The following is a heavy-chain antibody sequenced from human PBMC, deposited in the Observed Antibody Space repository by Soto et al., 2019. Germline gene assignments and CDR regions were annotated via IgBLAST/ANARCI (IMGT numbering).Heavy chain of an antibody. V-gene: IGHV4-39*01. J-gene: IGHJ4*02. CDR2: IYYSGST. CDR3: ARKGEIGCSGGSCHTGDY. Sequence: QLQLQESGPGLVKPSETLSLTCTVSGGSISSSSYYWGWIRQPPGKGLEWIGSIYYSGSTYYNPSLKSRVTISVDTSKNQFSLKLSSVTAADTAVYYCARKGEIGCSGGSCHTGDYWGQGTLVTVSS. CDR1: GGSISSSSYY. D-gene: IGHD2-15*01.